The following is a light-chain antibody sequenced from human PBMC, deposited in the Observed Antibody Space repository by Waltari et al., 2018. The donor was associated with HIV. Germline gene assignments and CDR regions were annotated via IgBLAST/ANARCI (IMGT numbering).Light chain of an antibody. J-gene: IGLJ1*01. Sequence: QSSLTQPRSVYGSPGQSVTIYCTGTSSDVGAYTRVSWYQQHPGKAPKVVIYDVRERPAGVPDRFSGSKSANTASLTISGLQADDEADYHCCSFAGSYIVFGTGTKVTVL. CDR1: SSDVGAYTR. V-gene: IGLV2-11*01. CDR3: CSFAGSYIV. CDR2: DVR.